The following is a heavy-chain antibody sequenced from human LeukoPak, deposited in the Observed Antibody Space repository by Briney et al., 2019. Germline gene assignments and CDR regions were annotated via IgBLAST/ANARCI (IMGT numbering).Heavy chain of an antibody. CDR2: ISWNSGSI. D-gene: IGHD3-10*02. J-gene: IGHJ6*04. CDR3: AELGITMIGGV. V-gene: IGHV3-9*01. Sequence: GGSLRLSCAASGFTFDDYAMHWVRQAPGKGLEWASGISWNSGSIGYADSVKGRFTISRDNAKNSLYLQMNSLRAEDTAVYYCAELGITMIGGVWGKGTTVTISS. CDR1: GFTFDDYA.